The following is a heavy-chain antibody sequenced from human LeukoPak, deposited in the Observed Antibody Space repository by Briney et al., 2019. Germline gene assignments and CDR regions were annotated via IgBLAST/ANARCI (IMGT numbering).Heavy chain of an antibody. D-gene: IGHD5-12*01. CDR1: GGSISSGGYY. CDR3: AREGLSGYDSIGYNWFDP. J-gene: IGHJ5*02. CDR2: IYYSGST. V-gene: IGHV4-31*03. Sequence: PSETLSLTCTVSGGSISSGGYYWSWIRQHPGKGLEWIGYIYYSGSTYYNPSLKSRVTISVDTSKNQFSLKLSSVTVADTAVYYCAREGLSGYDSIGYNWFDPWGQGTLVTVSS.